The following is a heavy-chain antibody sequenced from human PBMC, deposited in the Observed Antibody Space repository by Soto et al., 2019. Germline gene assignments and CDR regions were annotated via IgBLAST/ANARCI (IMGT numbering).Heavy chain of an antibody. CDR2: IIPIFGTA. J-gene: IGHJ6*02. CDR1: GYTFTGYY. Sequence: ASVKVSCKASGYTFTGYYMHWVRQAPGQGLEWMGGIIPIFGTANYAQKFQGRVTITADESTSTAYMELSSLRSEDTAVYYCARDYDFWSGRFTDYYYGMDVWGQGTTVTVSS. V-gene: IGHV1-69*13. D-gene: IGHD3-3*01. CDR3: ARDYDFWSGRFTDYYYGMDV.